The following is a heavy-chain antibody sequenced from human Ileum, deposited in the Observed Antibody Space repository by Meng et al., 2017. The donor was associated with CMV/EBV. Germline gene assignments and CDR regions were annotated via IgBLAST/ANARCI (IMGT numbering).Heavy chain of an antibody. CDR2: IIWSSGMT. D-gene: IGHD1-14*01. V-gene: IGHV3-9*02. CDR1: GFTSHDHG. Sequence: GGSLRLSCAVSGFTSHDHGLHWVRQAPGKGLEWVSGIIWSSGMTGYADSVKGRFTLSRDNGENSLYLEMDSLRVGETAVYYCVGDINPGGAKRWGQGTLVTVSS. CDR3: VGDINPGGAKR. J-gene: IGHJ4*02.